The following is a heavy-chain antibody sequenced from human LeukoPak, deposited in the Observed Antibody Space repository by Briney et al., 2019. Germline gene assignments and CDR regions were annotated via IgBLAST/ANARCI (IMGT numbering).Heavy chain of an antibody. CDR3: ARDGGSYYDFDY. D-gene: IGHD1-26*01. J-gene: IGHJ4*02. CDR1: GGTFNSYA. CDR2: IIPIFGTA. V-gene: IGHV1-69*13. Sequence: SVKVSCKASGGTFNSYAISWVRQAPGQGLEWMGGIIPIFGTANYAQKFQGRVTITADESMSTAYMELSSLTSEDTAVYYCARDGGSYYDFDYWGQGTLVTVSS.